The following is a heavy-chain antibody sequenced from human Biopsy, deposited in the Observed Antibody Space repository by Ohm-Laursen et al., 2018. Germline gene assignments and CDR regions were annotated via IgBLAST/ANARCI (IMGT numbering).Heavy chain of an antibody. CDR1: GYTFSSYG. CDR2: ISTYNGNT. CDR3: ARGGTLVVVPTAVLHSFDV. V-gene: IGHV1-18*01. Sequence: ATVKISCKASGYTFSSYGINWVRQAPGQGLEWLGWISTYNGNTNYAQNLQGRVTMTTDTSTSTAYMELRSLRSDDTAVYYCARGGTLVVVPTAVLHSFDVWGQGTMVTVSS. D-gene: IGHD2-2*01. J-gene: IGHJ3*01.